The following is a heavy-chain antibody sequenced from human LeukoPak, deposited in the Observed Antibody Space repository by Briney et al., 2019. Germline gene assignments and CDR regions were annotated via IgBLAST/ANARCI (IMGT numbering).Heavy chain of an antibody. J-gene: IGHJ6*02. Sequence: ASVKVSCKAPGYTFTSYGISWVRQAPGQGLEWMGWINPNSGGTNYAQKFQGRVTMTRDTSISTAYMELSRLRSDDTAVYYCARALTVVVVAARDYYYYGMDVWGQGTTVTVSS. CDR1: GYTFTSYG. CDR2: INPNSGGT. D-gene: IGHD2-15*01. CDR3: ARALTVVVVAARDYYYYGMDV. V-gene: IGHV1-2*02.